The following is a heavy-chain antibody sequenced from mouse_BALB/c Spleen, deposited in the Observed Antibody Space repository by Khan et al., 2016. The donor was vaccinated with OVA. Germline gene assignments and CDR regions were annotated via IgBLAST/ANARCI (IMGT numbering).Heavy chain of an antibody. CDR2: IDPENGNT. J-gene: IGHJ3*01. CDR1: GFNIKDYY. D-gene: IGHD1-1*02. CDR3: ARSDYGAWFPY. V-gene: IGHV14-1*02. Sequence: VQLQQSGAELVRPGALVKLSCTASGFNIKDYYIHWVKQPPDQGLEWLGWIDPENGNTIYDPKFHGKASITADTSSNTSYMQLSSLTSEDTAVDYCARSDYGAWFPYCGQGTLVTVSA.